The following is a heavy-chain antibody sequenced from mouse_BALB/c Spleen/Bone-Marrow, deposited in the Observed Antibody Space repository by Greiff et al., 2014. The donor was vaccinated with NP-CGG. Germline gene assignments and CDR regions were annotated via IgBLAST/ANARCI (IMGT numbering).Heavy chain of an antibody. CDR3: ASYYYGSSLFAY. D-gene: IGHD1-1*01. V-gene: IGHV14-3*02. Sequence: VQLKDSGAELVKPGASVKLSCTASGFKIKDTYMHWVKQRPEQGLEWIGRIDPANGNTKYDPKFQGKATITADTSSNTAYLQLSSLTSEDTAVYYCASYYYGSSLFAYWGQGTLVTVSA. J-gene: IGHJ3*01. CDR1: GFKIKDTY. CDR2: IDPANGNT.